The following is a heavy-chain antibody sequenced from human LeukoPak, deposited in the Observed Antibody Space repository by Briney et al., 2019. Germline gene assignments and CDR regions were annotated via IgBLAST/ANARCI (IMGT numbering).Heavy chain of an antibody. CDR3: AANSGSYYGRSLDY. CDR2: IVVGSGNT. D-gene: IGHD1-26*01. Sequence: SVKVSCKASGFTFTSSAMQWVRQARGQRLEWIGWIVVGSGNTNYAQKFQGRVTITRDMSTSTAYMELSSLRSEDTAVYYCAANSGSYYGRSLDYWGQGTLVTVSS. V-gene: IGHV1-58*02. J-gene: IGHJ4*02. CDR1: GFTFTSSA.